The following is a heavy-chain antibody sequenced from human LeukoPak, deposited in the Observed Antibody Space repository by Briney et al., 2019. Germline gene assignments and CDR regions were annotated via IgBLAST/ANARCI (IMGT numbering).Heavy chain of an antibody. CDR3: AKGNGVGATDY. V-gene: IGHV3-30*18. CDR2: ISYDGSNK. Sequence: PGRSLRLSCAASGFTFSSYGMRWVSQAPGKGLGWVAVISYDGSNKYYADSVKGRFTISRDNSKNTLYLQMNSLGAEDTAVYYCAKGNGVGATDYWGQGTLVTVSS. CDR1: GFTFSSYG. D-gene: IGHD1-26*01. J-gene: IGHJ4*02.